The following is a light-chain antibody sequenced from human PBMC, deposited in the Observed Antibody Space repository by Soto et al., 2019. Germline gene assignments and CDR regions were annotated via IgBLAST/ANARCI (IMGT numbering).Light chain of an antibody. CDR1: QSVSNNY. J-gene: IGKJ1*01. CDR3: QQYGSSGT. V-gene: IGKV3-20*01. CDR2: GAS. Sequence: EIVLTQSPGTLSLSPGERATLSCRASQSVSNNYLAWYQQKPGQAPRLLIYGASNRATGIPDRFRGSGSGTDFTLTISTLEPEGVAVYYGQQYGSSGTFGQGTKVEIK.